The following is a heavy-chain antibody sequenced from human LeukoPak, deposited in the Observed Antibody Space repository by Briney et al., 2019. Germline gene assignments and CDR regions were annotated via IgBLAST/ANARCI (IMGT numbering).Heavy chain of an antibody. Sequence: GGSLRLSCAASGFTFSSYWMSWVRQAPGKGLEWVANIKQDGSEKYYVDSVKGRFTISRDNAKNSLYLQMNGLRAEDTAVYYCARAGHYYSYYYMDVWAKGTTVTISS. CDR1: GFTFSSYW. V-gene: IGHV3-7*03. CDR3: ARAGHYYSYYYMDV. CDR2: IKQDGSEK. J-gene: IGHJ6*03.